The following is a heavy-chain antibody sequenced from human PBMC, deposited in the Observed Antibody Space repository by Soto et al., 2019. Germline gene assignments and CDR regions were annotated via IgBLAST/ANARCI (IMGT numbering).Heavy chain of an antibody. CDR2: ISSNGGST. D-gene: IGHD4-17*01. J-gene: IGHJ6*03. V-gene: IGHV3-64*01. Sequence: GGSLRLSCAASGFTFSSYAMHWVRQAPGKGLEYVSAISSNGGSTYYANSVKGRFTISRDNSKNTLYLQMGSLRAEDMAVYYCARDYGVNFYYYYYMDVWGKGTTVTVSS. CDR3: ARDYGVNFYYYYYMDV. CDR1: GFTFSSYA.